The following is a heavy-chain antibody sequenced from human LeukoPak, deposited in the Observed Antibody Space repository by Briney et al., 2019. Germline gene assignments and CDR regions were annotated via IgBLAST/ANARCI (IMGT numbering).Heavy chain of an antibody. J-gene: IGHJ4*02. V-gene: IGHV4-31*03. Sequence: SETLSLTCTVSGGSISSGGYYWSWIRQHPGKGLEWIGYIYYSGSTYYNPSLKSRVTISVDTPKNQFSLKLSSVTAADTAVYYCARAWEAVTIDYWGQGTLFTVSS. CDR1: GGSISSGGYY. D-gene: IGHD4-17*01. CDR3: ARAWEAVTIDY. CDR2: IYYSGST.